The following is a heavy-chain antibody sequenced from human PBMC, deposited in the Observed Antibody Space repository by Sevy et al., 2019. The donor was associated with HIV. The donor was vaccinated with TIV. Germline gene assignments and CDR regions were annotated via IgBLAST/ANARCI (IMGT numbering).Heavy chain of an antibody. D-gene: IGHD5-12*01. CDR1: GFTFSSYI. V-gene: IGHV3-15*01. CDR3: STDIVVQSGYSYDFSTFNPDLPHNSGADV. J-gene: IGHJ6*02. Sequence: GGSLRLSCAASGFTFSSYIMNWVRQVPGKGLEWVGRIRNDPDGGTTDYAAPVRGRFTISRDDSKNTMYLQMNSLKSEDTDVYYCSTDIVVQSGYSYDFSTFNPDLPHNSGADVWGQGTTVTVSS. CDR2: IRNDPDGGTT.